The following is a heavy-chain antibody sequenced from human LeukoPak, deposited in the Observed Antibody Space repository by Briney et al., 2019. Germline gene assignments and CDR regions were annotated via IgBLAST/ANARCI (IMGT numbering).Heavy chain of an antibody. Sequence: GGSLRLSCAASGFTFSSYAMSWVRQAPGKGLEWVSAISGSGGSTYYAGSVKGRFTISRDNSKNTLYLQMNSLRAEDTAVYYCAKGRGYCSGGSCFKLHPLYFDYWGQGTLVTVSS. CDR1: GFTFSSYA. CDR2: ISGSGGST. J-gene: IGHJ4*02. CDR3: AKGRGYCSGGSCFKLHPLYFDY. V-gene: IGHV3-23*01. D-gene: IGHD2-15*01.